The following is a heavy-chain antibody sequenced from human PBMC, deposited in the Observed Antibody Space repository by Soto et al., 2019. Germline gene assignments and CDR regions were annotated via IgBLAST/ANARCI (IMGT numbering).Heavy chain of an antibody. CDR1: GISFSTQW. CDR3: TRGGPYYCVPFDY. CDR2: IKFDGTDA. V-gene: IGHV3-74*01. D-gene: IGHD3-10*02. Sequence: EVQLVESGGASVLPGGSLGVSCAASGISFSTQWMHWVRQGPGKGLEWVARIKFDGTDATYADSVKGRFTISRDNAKSTLYLQLNSLTTEDTGLYYCTRGGPYYCVPFDYWGQGTLVTVSS. J-gene: IGHJ4*02.